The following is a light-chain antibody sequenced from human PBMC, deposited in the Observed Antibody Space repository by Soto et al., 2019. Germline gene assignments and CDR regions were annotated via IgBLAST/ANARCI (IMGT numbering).Light chain of an antibody. J-gene: IGKJ3*01. CDR2: AAS. CDR1: QAISTY. CDR3: QKYNSVPFT. V-gene: IGKV1-27*01. Sequence: DIQMTQSPSSLSASVGDRVTITCRAPQAISTYLAWYQQKPGTVPKLLIYAASTLQSGVPSRFSGSGSGTDFTLSISNLQPEDVATYYCQKYNSVPFTFGPGTKVDIK.